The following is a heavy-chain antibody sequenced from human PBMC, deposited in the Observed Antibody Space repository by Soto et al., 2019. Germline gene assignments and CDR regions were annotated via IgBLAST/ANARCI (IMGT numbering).Heavy chain of an antibody. CDR1: GFTISSYD. V-gene: IGHV3-13*01. Sequence: PGGSLRLSCAASGFTISSYDMHWVRQVTGKGLEWVSGIDTSGDTYYLGSVKGRFTISRENAKDSFYLQMNSLRAEDTGVYYCARVQVIWFGESSPEYHGMDVWGQGTTVTVPS. CDR2: IDTSGDT. CDR3: ARVQVIWFGESSPEYHGMDV. J-gene: IGHJ6*02. D-gene: IGHD3-10*01.